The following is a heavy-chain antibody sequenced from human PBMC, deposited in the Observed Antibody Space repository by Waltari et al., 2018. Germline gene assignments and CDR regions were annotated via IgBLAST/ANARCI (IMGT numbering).Heavy chain of an antibody. D-gene: IGHD3-10*01. J-gene: IGHJ4*02. Sequence: QVQLVQSGTEVRKPGASVKISCKTSGYTFTDFSMHWVRQAPGQSLEWMGWINAGNGYTKYSQKFQGRVSISRDTSANTVYMELSRLRSEDTAVYYCARLLIPGAYWYGSGSFSHWGQGTLVTVSS. CDR2: INAGNGYT. V-gene: IGHV1-3*01. CDR3: ARLLIPGAYWYGSGSFSH. CDR1: GYTFTDFS.